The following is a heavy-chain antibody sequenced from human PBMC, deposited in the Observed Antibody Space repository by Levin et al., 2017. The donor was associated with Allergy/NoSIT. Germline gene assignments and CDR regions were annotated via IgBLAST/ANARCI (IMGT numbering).Heavy chain of an antibody. CDR1: GDSISRGFYY. J-gene: IGHJ6*03. Sequence: SSQTLSLTCSVSGDSISRGFYYWSWIRQPAGEGLEWIGRIYVTGSTTYSPSLKSRVTISLDRSKDQVSLKINSVTAADTAVYYCARDLEGFSGYKPYCYTDVWGKGTTVTVSS. CDR2: IYVTGST. V-gene: IGHV4-61*02. CDR3: ARDLEGFSGYKPYCYTDV. D-gene: IGHD5-12*01.